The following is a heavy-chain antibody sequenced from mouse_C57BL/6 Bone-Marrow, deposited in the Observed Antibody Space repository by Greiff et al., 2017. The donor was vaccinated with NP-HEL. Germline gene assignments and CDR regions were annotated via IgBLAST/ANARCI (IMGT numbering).Heavy chain of an antibody. CDR3: ASGVIYYGNYVGFAY. J-gene: IGHJ3*01. D-gene: IGHD2-1*01. CDR1: GYTFTSYW. V-gene: IGHV1-50*01. Sequence: VQLQQPGAELVKPGASVKLSCKASGYTFTSYWMQWVKQRPGQGLEWIGEIDPSDSYTNYNQKFKGKATLTVDTSSSTAYMQLSSLTSEDSAVYYCASGVIYYGNYVGFAYWGQGTLVTVSA. CDR2: IDPSDSYT.